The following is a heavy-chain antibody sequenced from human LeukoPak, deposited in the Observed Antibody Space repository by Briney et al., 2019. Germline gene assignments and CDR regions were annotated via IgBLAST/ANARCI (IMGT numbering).Heavy chain of an antibody. CDR2: ISTTGST. Sequence: SETLSLTCSVSSGSITSHFWSWIRQPAGKGLEWIGRISTTGSTNYNPPLKSRVTMSVDTSTNQLSLKLSSVTAADTAVYYCARDPGLDYWGQGTLVTVSS. CDR3: ARDPGLDY. CDR1: SGSITSHF. J-gene: IGHJ4*02. V-gene: IGHV4-4*07.